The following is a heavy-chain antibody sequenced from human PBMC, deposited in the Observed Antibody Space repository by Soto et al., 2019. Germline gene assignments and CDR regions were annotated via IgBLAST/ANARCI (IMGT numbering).Heavy chain of an antibody. Sequence: GGSLRLSCAASGFTVSSNYMSWVRQAPGKGLEWVSVIYSGGSTYYADSVKGRFTISRDNSKNTLYLQMNSLRAEDTAVYYCATEAAGGNYYYYGMDVWGQGTTVTVSS. D-gene: IGHD6-13*01. CDR1: GFTVSSNY. CDR3: ATEAAGGNYYYYGMDV. CDR2: IYSGGST. V-gene: IGHV3-53*01. J-gene: IGHJ6*02.